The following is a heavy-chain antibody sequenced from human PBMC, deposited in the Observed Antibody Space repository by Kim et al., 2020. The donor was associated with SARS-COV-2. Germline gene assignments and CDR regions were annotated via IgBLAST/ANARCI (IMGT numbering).Heavy chain of an antibody. V-gene: IGHV3-23*01. Sequence: GGSLRLSCAASGFTFSSYAMSWVRQAPGKGLEWVSAISGSGGSTYYADSVKGRFTISRDNSKNTLYLQMNSLRAEDTAVYYCAKDDTPPYGDYEGPLVNYYYYGMDVWGQGTTVTVSS. CDR3: AKDDTPPYGDYEGPLVNYYYYGMDV. CDR2: ISGSGGST. J-gene: IGHJ6*02. D-gene: IGHD4-17*01. CDR1: GFTFSSYA.